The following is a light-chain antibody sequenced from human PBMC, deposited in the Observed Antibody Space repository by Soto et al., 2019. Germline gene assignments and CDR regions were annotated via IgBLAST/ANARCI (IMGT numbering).Light chain of an antibody. V-gene: IGKV3-20*01. CDR1: QIVSSSY. J-gene: IGKJ1*01. CDR2: GAS. CDR3: QQYGRK. Sequence: ELVSTQSPGPLSFSPVSLSTLSCRASQIVSSSYLAWYQQKHGQATRLLIYGASSRANGIPDRFSGSGSGTEFTLTISTLETEDFAVYYCQQYGRKVGKGNQVDIK.